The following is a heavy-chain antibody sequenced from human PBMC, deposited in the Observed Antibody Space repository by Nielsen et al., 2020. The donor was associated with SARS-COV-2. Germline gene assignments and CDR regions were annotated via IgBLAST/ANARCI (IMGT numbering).Heavy chain of an antibody. CDR3: ARTLRRDEAFDI. CDR2: ISAYNGNT. Sequence: ASVKVSCKASGYTFTSYGISWVRQALGQGLEWMGWISAYNGNTNYAQKLQGRVTMTTDTSTSTAYMELRSLRSDDTAVYYCARTLRRDEAFDIWGQGTMVTVSS. CDR1: GYTFTSYG. J-gene: IGHJ3*02. V-gene: IGHV1-18*04.